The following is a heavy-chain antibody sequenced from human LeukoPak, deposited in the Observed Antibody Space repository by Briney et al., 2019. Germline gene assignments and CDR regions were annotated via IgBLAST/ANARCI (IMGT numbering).Heavy chain of an antibody. CDR3: ARVVGRYCSSTSCYIDY. Sequence: SETLSLTCTVSGGSISTYYWSWLRQPPGKGLEWTGYIYDSGSTNYNPSLKSRVTISEDTSKRQFSLNLRSVTAADTAVYYCARVVGRYCSSTSCYIDYWGQGTLVTVSS. J-gene: IGHJ4*02. V-gene: IGHV4-59*01. CDR2: IYDSGST. CDR1: GGSISTYY. D-gene: IGHD2-2*01.